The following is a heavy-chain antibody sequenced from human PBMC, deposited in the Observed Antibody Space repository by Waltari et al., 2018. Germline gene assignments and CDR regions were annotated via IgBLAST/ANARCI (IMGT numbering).Heavy chain of an antibody. V-gene: IGHV4-39*07. Sequence: QLQLQESGPGLVKPSATLSLTCTVSGGSISSSSYYWGWIRQPPGKGLEWLGSIYYSGSTYYNPSLKRRVTISVDTSKNQFSLKLSSVTAADTAVYYCAIDRVVGAKGGWFDPWGQGTLVTVSS. CDR1: GGSISSSSYY. J-gene: IGHJ5*02. CDR3: AIDRVVGAKGGWFDP. D-gene: IGHD1-26*01. CDR2: IYYSGST.